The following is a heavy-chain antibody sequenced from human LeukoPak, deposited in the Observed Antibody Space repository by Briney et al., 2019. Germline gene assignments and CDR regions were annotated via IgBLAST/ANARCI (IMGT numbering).Heavy chain of an antibody. CDR1: GFTFSNYA. J-gene: IGHJ4*02. Sequence: GGSRRLSCAASGFTFSNYATNWVRLAPGKGLEWVSGISGSSDSTFYSDSVKGRFSISRDNSKNTLYLQMNSLRAEDTALYYCAKPHFDYWGQGTLVTVSS. V-gene: IGHV3-23*01. CDR3: AKPHFDY. CDR2: ISGSSDST.